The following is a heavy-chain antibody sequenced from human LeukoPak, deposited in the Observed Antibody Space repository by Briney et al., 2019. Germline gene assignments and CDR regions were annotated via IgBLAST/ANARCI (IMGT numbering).Heavy chain of an antibody. CDR3: AKAPAGPEYSSTWKFGYNWFDP. J-gene: IGHJ5*02. CDR1: GFTFSSYG. D-gene: IGHD6-13*01. V-gene: IGHV3-23*01. CDR2: IGGSCGRT. Sequence: GGSLRLSCAASGFTFSSYGMSWLRQAPGKGLEWVSAIGGSCGRTYYADSVKGRFTIPRDNSKNTLYLQMNSMRVEDTAIYYCAKAPAGPEYSSTWKFGYNWFDPWGQGTLVTVSS.